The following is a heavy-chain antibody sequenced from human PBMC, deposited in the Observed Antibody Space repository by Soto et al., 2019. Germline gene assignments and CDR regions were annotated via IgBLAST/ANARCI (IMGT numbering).Heavy chain of an antibody. Sequence: QVQLVQSGAEVKKPGSSVKVSCKASGGTFSSYTISWVRQAPGQGLEWMGRIIPILGIANYAQKFQGRVTITADKSTSTAYMELSSLRSEDTAVYYCARDVDYGDYADAFDIWGQGTMVTVSS. D-gene: IGHD4-17*01. CDR3: ARDVDYGDYADAFDI. CDR1: GGTFSSYT. V-gene: IGHV1-69*08. CDR2: IIPILGIA. J-gene: IGHJ3*02.